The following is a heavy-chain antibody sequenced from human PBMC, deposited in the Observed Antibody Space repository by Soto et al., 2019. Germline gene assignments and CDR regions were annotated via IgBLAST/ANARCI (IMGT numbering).Heavy chain of an antibody. Sequence: VGALRLSCAASGFAFSNYAMHWVRQAPGKGLEWVSSISTSIDATYYADSVKGRFTISRDDSKNTLYLQMNSLRAEDSAVYYCAKDRTVAARNFDYWGQGTQVTVSS. CDR3: AKDRTVAARNFDY. CDR2: ISTSIDAT. CDR1: GFAFSNYA. V-gene: IGHV3-23*01. D-gene: IGHD6-6*01. J-gene: IGHJ4*02.